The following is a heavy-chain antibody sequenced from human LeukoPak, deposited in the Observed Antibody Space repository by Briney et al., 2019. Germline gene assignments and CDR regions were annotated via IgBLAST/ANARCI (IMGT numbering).Heavy chain of an antibody. CDR3: EKDASYGGGWSPTYYYYYGRDV. J-gene: IGHJ6*04. CDR2: INSDGSST. CDR1: GFTFSSYW. V-gene: IGHV3-74*01. D-gene: IGHD6-19*01. Sequence: GGSLRLSCAASGFTFSSYWMHWVRQAPGKGLVWVSRINSDGSSTSYADSVKGRFTISRDNAKNTLYLQMNSLRAEDTAVYYCEKDASYGGGWSPTYYYYYGRDVGGKGPTVTVSS.